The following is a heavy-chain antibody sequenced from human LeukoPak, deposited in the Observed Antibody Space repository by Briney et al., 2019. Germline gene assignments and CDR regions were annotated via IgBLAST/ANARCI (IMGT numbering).Heavy chain of an antibody. J-gene: IGHJ5*02. CDR2: INPNSGNT. CDR3: AREGAAAEDVNWFDP. Sequence: GASVKVSCKASGYTFTGYYMHWVRLAPGQGLEWMGWINPNSGNTHYTQKFQDRVTMTRDTSISTAYMELSSLRSDDTAVYYCAREGAAAEDVNWFDPWGQGTLVTVSS. V-gene: IGHV1-2*02. CDR1: GYTFTGYY. D-gene: IGHD6-25*01.